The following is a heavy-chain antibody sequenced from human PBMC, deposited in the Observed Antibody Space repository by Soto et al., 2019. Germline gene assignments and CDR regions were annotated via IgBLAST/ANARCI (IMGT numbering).Heavy chain of an antibody. V-gene: IGHV4-31*03. CDR2: IFYSWST. Sequence: SETLSLTCTVSGGSISSGGYYWSWIRQHPGKGLEWFGYIFYSWSTYYNPSLKSRVTISVDTSKNQFSLKLSSVTAADTAVYYCARSGLLWFGELSWFDPWGQGTLVTVSS. D-gene: IGHD3-10*01. J-gene: IGHJ5*02. CDR1: GGSISSGGYY. CDR3: ARSGLLWFGELSWFDP.